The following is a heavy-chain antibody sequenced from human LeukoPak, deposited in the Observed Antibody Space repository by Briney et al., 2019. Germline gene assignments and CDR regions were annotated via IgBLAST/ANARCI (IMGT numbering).Heavy chain of an antibody. Sequence: PGGSLRLSCAASGFTFSSYGMHWVREATGKALECGADIGYDGSHKYYADPVKRRFTISRDNSKNTLYLQMNNLRAEDTAVYYCAREDILPGFDYWGQGTLVTVSS. J-gene: IGHJ4*02. CDR3: AREDILPGFDY. V-gene: IGHV3-33*01. D-gene: IGHD3-9*01. CDR2: IGYDGSHK. CDR1: GFTFSSYG.